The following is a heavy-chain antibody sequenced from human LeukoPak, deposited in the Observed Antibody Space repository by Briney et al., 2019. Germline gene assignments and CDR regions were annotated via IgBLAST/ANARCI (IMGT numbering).Heavy chain of an antibody. D-gene: IGHD2-15*01. CDR2: INPNSGGT. V-gene: IGHV1-2*02. J-gene: IGHJ4*02. CDR1: GYTFTGYY. CDR3: ARDPRKYCSGGSCPALDY. Sequence: ASVKVSCKASGYTFTGYYMHWVRQAPGQGLEWMGWINPNSGGTNYAQKFQGRVTMTRDTSISTAYMELSRLRSDDTAVYYCARDPRKYCSGGSCPALDYWGQGTLVTVSS.